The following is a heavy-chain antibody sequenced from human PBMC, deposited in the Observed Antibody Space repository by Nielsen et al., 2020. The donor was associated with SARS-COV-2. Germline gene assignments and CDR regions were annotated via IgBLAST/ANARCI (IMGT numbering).Heavy chain of an antibody. V-gene: IGHV3-7*05. CDR2: IKEDGSVK. Sequence: GGSLTLSCAASGFTFSNSFMTWVRLAPGKGLEWVANIKEDGSVKLYVDSVRGRFTISRDNAQKSVYLQMNSLRAEDTAVYYCANGVRGAYWGQGALVTVSS. J-gene: IGHJ4*02. CDR3: ANGVRGAY. D-gene: IGHD3-10*01. CDR1: GFTFSNSF.